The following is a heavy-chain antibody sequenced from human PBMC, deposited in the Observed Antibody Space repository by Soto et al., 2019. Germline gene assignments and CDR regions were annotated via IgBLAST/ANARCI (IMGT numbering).Heavy chain of an antibody. CDR2: IIPMFDTP. CDR3: ARSGGLDRDFNY. D-gene: IGHD2-15*01. V-gene: IGHV1-69*12. Sequence: QVQLVQSGAEVKKPGSSVKVSCKASGGTFSSDSFSWVRQAPGQGLEWMGGIIPMFDTPIYAQKFQDRVTITADESTCTAYMQLSILRSGDTAVYYCARSGGLDRDFNYWGQGSLVTVSS. J-gene: IGHJ4*02. CDR1: GGTFSSDS.